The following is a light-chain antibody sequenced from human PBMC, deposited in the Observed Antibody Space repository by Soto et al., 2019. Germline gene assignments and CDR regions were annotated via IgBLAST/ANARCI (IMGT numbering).Light chain of an antibody. J-gene: IGLJ1*01. CDR2: EIS. CDR3: CSYAGATMYV. Sequence: QSVLTQPASVSGSPGQSITISCTGTTSDVGSYNVVSWYQQYPGKAPKLIIYEISKRPSGVSNRFSGSKSGNTASLTISGLQAEDEADYYCCSYAGATMYVFGTRTKVTVL. CDR1: TSDVGSYNV. V-gene: IGLV2-23*02.